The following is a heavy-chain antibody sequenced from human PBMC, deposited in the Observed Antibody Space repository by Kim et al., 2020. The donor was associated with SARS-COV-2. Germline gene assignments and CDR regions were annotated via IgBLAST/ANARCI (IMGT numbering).Heavy chain of an antibody. CDR1: GFTFSSYS. CDR3: ARDRGSSWGGLNDY. CDR2: ISSSSSYI. J-gene: IGHJ4*02. Sequence: GGSLRLSCAASGFTFSSYSMNWVRQAPGKGLEWVSSISSSSSYIYYADSVKGRFTISRDNAKNSLYLQMNSLRAEDTAVYYCARDRGSSWGGLNDYWGQGTLVTVSS. D-gene: IGHD6-13*01. V-gene: IGHV3-21*01.